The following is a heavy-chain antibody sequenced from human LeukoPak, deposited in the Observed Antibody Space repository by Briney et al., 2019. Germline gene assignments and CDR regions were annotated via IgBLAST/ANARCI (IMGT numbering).Heavy chain of an antibody. CDR1: GFTVSSDY. CDR2: IDVAGNT. D-gene: IGHD3-10*01. CDR3: ARDASGSRPNS. Sequence: GGSLRLPCAASGFTVSSDYMTWVRQAPGKGLEWLSSIDVAGNTIYAHYVRGRFTISRDNSKNTLYLQMNSLRVDDTAVYFCARDASGSRPNSWGPGTLVTVTS. V-gene: IGHV3-53*01. J-gene: IGHJ4*02.